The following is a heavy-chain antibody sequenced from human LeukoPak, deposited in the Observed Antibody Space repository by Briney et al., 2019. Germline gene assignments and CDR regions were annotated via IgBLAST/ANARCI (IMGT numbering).Heavy chain of an antibody. CDR2: VYYTGGT. J-gene: IGHJ4*02. CDR1: GVSISSSSYY. V-gene: IGHV4-39*01. Sequence: SETLSLTCTVSGVSISSSSYYWGWIRQPPERGLEWIGSVYYTGGTNYSPSLKSRVTMSVDTSKNQFSLMLSSVTAADTAVYYCARHGGTRITLIEVYYFDSWGQGTLVTVSS. D-gene: IGHD4-11*01. CDR3: ARHGGTRITLIEVYYFDS.